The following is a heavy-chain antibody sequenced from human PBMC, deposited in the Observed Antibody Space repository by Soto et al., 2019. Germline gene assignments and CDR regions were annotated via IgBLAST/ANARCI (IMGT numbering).Heavy chain of an antibody. CDR1: GFSFSTSGVG. D-gene: IGHD1-26*01. J-gene: IGHJ4*02. CDR3: AHSAGFLVGASPFDY. V-gene: IGHV2-5*01. Sequence: QITLKESGPTLVKPTQTLTLTCTFSGFSFSTSGVGVGWIRQPPGKALEWHGFIYWNDDMRYSPSLKSRLTISKDPSKNQVVLTIANLGPVDTGTFYWAHSAGFLVGASPFDYWGQGTLVTVSS. CDR2: IYWNDDM.